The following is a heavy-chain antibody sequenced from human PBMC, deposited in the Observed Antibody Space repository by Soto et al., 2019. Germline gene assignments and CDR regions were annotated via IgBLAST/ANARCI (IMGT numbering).Heavy chain of an antibody. CDR1: GFTFSSYA. CDR2: ISGSGGST. Sequence: EVQLLESGGGLVQPGGSLRLSCAASGFTFSSYAMSWVRQAPGKGLEWVSAISGSGGSTYYADSVKGRFTITRDNSKNTLDLQMKSLRSEVTAVYYCALDFFRGLGVAGFDYWGQGTLVTVSS. V-gene: IGHV3-23*01. CDR3: ALDFFRGLGVAGFDY. D-gene: IGHD6-19*01. J-gene: IGHJ4*02.